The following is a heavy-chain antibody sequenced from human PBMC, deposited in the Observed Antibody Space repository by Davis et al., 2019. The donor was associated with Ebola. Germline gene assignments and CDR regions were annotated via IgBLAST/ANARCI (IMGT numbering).Heavy chain of an antibody. CDR1: GGSISSSSYY. J-gene: IGHJ5*02. CDR3: ARRHYGGDNWFDP. Sequence: MPSETLSLTCTVSGGSISSSSYYWGWIRQPPGEGLQWIGSIYYRGSTYYNPSLKSRVTISVDTSKNQFSLKLSSVTAADTAVYYCARRHYGGDNWFDPWGQGTLVTVSS. CDR2: IYYRGST. V-gene: IGHV4-39*01. D-gene: IGHD4-23*01.